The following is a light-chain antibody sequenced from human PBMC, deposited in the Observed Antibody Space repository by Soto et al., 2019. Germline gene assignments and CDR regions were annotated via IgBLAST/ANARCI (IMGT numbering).Light chain of an antibody. CDR1: QSVSSF. V-gene: IGKV3-11*01. Sequence: EIVLTQSPATLSVSPGERATLSCRASQSVSSFLAWYQQKPGQAPRLLIYGASNRATGIPARFSGSGSETDFTLTISSLEPEDFALYYCHQRSNWPFTFGQGTKLEIK. CDR3: HQRSNWPFT. CDR2: GAS. J-gene: IGKJ2*01.